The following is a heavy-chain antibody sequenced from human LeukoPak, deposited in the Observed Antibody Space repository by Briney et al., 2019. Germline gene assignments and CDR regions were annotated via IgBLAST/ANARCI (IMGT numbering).Heavy chain of an antibody. CDR3: ARGDCGGDCYSIENFDY. CDR1: GFTFSSYA. V-gene: IGHV3-30-3*01. CDR2: ISYDGSNK. Sequence: PGGSLRLSCAASGFTFSSYAMHLVRKAPGKGQKWVAVISYDGSNKYYADSVKGRFTISRDNSKNTLYLQMNSLRAEDTAVYYCARGDCGGDCYSIENFDYWGQGTLVTVSS. D-gene: IGHD2-21*02. J-gene: IGHJ4*02.